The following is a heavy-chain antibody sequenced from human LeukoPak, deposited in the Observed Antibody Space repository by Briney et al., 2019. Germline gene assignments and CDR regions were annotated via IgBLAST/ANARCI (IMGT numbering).Heavy chain of an antibody. Sequence: SDTLSLTCTVSGDSITNSNFYWGWIRQSPGKGLEWIGSIFHSGSTNYNPSLKSRVTISVDTSKNQFYLRVRSVTAAETALYYCAGRGIVTGYFDFWGRGTLVTVSS. CDR3: AGRGIVTGYFDF. D-gene: IGHD3-9*01. CDR2: IFHSGST. CDR1: GDSITNSNFY. V-gene: IGHV4-39*01. J-gene: IGHJ4*02.